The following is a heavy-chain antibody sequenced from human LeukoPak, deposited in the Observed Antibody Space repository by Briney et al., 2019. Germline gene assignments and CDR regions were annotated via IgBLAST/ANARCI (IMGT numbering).Heavy chain of an antibody. J-gene: IGHJ6*03. D-gene: IGHD3-3*01. CDR2: IYYSGST. CDR3: VESSSPYYMDV. CDR1: GGSISNYY. Sequence: SETLSLTCTVSGGSISNYYWSWIRQPPGKGLEWIGYIYYSGSTNYNPSLKSRVTISVDTSKNHFSLNLSSVTAADTAVYYCVESSSPYYMDVWGKGITVTISS. V-gene: IGHV4-59*01.